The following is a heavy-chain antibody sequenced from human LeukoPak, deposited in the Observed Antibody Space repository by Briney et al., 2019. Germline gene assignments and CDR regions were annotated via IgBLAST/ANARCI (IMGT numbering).Heavy chain of an antibody. CDR3: ARDLKAVGSTHL. Sequence: ASVKVSCKASGYTFTGYYMHWVRQAPGQGLEWMGWINPNSGGTNYAQKFQGRVTMTRDTSISTAYMELSRLRSDDTAAYYCARDLKAVGSTHLWGQGTLVTVSS. V-gene: IGHV1-2*02. CDR1: GYTFTGYY. J-gene: IGHJ5*02. CDR2: INPNSGGT. D-gene: IGHD2-2*01.